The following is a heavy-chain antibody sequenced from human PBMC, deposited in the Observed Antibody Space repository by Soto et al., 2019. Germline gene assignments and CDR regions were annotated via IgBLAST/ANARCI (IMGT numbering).Heavy chain of an antibody. Sequence: EVQLVESGGGLVQPGRSLRLSCAASGFTFDDYAMHWVRQAPGKGLEWVSGISWNSGNIGYADSVKGRFTISRDNAKNSLYLQMSSLRAEDTALYYCVKGRVGTYGTYYFDFWGQGTLVTVSS. CDR3: VKGRVGTYGTYYFDF. CDR2: ISWNSGNI. J-gene: IGHJ4*02. CDR1: GFTFDDYA. V-gene: IGHV3-9*01. D-gene: IGHD1-26*01.